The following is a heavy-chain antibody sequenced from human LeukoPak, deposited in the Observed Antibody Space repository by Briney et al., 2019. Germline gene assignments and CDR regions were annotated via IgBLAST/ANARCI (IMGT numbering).Heavy chain of an antibody. J-gene: IGHJ4*02. CDR1: GGSISSSNYH. CDR2: IYYSGNT. V-gene: IGHV4-39*07. Sequence: SETLSLTCTVSGGSISSSNYHWGWIRQPPGKGLEWIGSIYYSGNTYYNPSLKSRVTISVDTSKNQFSLKLSSVTAADTAVYYCARAYGDYGPRGFDYWGQGTLVTVSS. D-gene: IGHD4-17*01. CDR3: ARAYGDYGPRGFDY.